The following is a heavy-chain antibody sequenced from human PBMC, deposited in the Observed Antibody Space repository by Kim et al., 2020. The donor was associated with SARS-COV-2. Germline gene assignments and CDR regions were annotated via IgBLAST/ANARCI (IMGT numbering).Heavy chain of an antibody. CDR3: ARGEYSSSSTDY. Sequence: GGSLRLSCAASGFTVSSNYMSWVRQAPGKGLEWVSVIYSGGSTYYADSVKGRFTFSRHNSKNTLYLQMNSLRAEDTAVYYCARGEYSSSSTDYWGQGTLVTVSS. J-gene: IGHJ4*02. CDR1: GFTVSSNY. CDR2: IYSGGST. V-gene: IGHV3-53*04. D-gene: IGHD6-6*01.